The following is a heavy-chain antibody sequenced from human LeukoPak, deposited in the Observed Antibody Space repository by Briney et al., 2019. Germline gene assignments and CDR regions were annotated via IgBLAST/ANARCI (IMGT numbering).Heavy chain of an antibody. J-gene: IGHJ5*02. CDR3: ARDFSGWSVDP. CDR2: ISGSSSYI. Sequence: GGSLRLSCAASGFTFSSYTMNWVRQAPGKGLEWVSSISGSSSYIYYADSVKGRFTISRHNAKNSLYLQMNGLRAEDTAVYYCARDFSGWSVDPWGQGTLVTVSS. D-gene: IGHD6-19*01. V-gene: IGHV3-21*01. CDR1: GFTFSSYT.